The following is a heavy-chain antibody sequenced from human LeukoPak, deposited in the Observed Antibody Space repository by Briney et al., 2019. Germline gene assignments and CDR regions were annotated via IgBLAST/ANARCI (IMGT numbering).Heavy chain of an antibody. Sequence: SETLSLTCAVYGGSFSGYYWSWIRQPPGKGLEWIGEINHSGSTNYNPSLKSRVTISVDTSKNQFSLKLSSVTAADTAVYYCARGGSYYDYVWGSYPFTYAFDIWGQGTMATVSS. CDR3: ARGGSYYDYVWGSYPFTYAFDI. D-gene: IGHD3-16*02. J-gene: IGHJ3*02. CDR1: GGSFSGYY. V-gene: IGHV4-34*01. CDR2: INHSGST.